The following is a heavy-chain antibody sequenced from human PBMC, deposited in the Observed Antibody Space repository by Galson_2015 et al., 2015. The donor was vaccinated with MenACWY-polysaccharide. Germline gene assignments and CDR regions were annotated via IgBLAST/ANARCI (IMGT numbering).Heavy chain of an antibody. CDR1: GLTFNNNW. J-gene: IGHJ6*02. V-gene: IGHV3-74*01. CDR3: VGPLSRGGTGAYGMDA. D-gene: IGHD3-10*01. CDR2: INSDGSST. Sequence: SLRLSCAASGLTFNNNWIHWVRQAPGKGLAWVSRINSDGSSTAYADSVKGRFTISRDNAKNTLFLQMNSLRVEDTAVYFCVGPLSRGGTGAYGMDAWGQGTTVTVSS.